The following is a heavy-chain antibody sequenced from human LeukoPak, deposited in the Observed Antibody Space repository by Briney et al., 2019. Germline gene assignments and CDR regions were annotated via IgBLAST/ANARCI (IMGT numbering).Heavy chain of an antibody. Sequence: PGGSLRLSCAASGFTFSSYWMSWVRQAPGKGLEWVSAISGSGGSTYYADSVKGRFTISRDNSKNTLYLQMNSLRAEDTAVYYCAKDLYYQWLPSGRGGFDYWGQGTLVTVSS. CDR3: AKDLYYQWLPSGRGGFDY. V-gene: IGHV3-23*01. J-gene: IGHJ4*02. D-gene: IGHD6-19*01. CDR1: GFTFSSYW. CDR2: ISGSGGST.